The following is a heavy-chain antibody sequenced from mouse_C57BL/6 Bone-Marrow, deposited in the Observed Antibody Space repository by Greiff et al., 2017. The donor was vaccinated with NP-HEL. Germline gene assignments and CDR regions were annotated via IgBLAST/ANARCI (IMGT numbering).Heavy chain of an antibody. D-gene: IGHD1-1*01. Sequence: QVQLQQSGAELARPGASVKLSCKASGYTFTSYGISWVKQRTGQGLEWIGEIYPRSGNTYYNEKFKGKATLTAAKSSSTAYMELRSLTSEDSAVYFCARDHYDGSSYACFAYWGQGTLVTVSA. CDR2: IYPRSGNT. V-gene: IGHV1-81*01. CDR1: GYTFTSYG. CDR3: ARDHYDGSSYACFAY. J-gene: IGHJ3*01.